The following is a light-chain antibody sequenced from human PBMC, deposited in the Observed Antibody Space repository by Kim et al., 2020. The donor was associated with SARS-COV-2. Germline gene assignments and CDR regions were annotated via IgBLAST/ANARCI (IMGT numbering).Light chain of an antibody. Sequence: SVAPGQTARITWGHNNLGGRRVFWYRQKAGQAPAVVIDHTGDRPSGISERLSPSKSGNTATLTISWVEVGDEAVYHCQVWDGPSAVFGGGTKLTVL. J-gene: IGLJ3*02. V-gene: IGLV3-21*02. CDR1: NLGGRR. CDR3: QVWDGPSAV. CDR2: HTG.